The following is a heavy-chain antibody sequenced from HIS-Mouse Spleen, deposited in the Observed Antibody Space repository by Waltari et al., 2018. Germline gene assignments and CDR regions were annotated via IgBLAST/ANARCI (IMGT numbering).Heavy chain of an antibody. D-gene: IGHD6-13*01. CDR2: IYYSGST. J-gene: IGHJ2*01. CDR3: AREIPYSSSWYDWYFDL. CDR1: GGSLSSSSYY. V-gene: IGHV4-39*07. Sequence: QLQLQESGPGLVKPSETLSLTCTVPGGSLSSSSYYSGWVRQPPGKGLEWNGSIYYSGSTYYNPSLKSRVTISVDTSKNQFSLKLSSVTAADTAVYYCAREIPYSSSWYDWYFDLWGRGTLVTVSS.